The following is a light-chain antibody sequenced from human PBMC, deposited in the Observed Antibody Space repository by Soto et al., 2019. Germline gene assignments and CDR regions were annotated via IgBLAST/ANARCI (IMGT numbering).Light chain of an antibody. V-gene: IGLV3-21*02. Sequence: SYELTQPPSVSVAPGQTARITWGGNNIGSKSVNWYQQKPGQAPVLVVYDDSDRPSGIPERVSGSNSGNTATLTISRVEAGDEADYYCQVWHSSSDHYVFGTGTKLTVL. CDR3: QVWHSSSDHYV. CDR1: NIGSKS. J-gene: IGLJ1*01. CDR2: DDS.